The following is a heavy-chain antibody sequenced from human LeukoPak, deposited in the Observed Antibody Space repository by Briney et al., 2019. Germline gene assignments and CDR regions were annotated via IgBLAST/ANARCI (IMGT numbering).Heavy chain of an antibody. J-gene: IGHJ4*02. CDR1: GFTFSSYW. D-gene: IGHD3-9*01. V-gene: IGHV3-74*01. CDR2: INSDGSST. CDR3: ARGGERFFDWFRFDY. Sequence: GGSLRLSCAASGFTFSSYWMHWVRQAPGKGLVWVSRINSDGSSTSYADSVKGRFTISRDNAKNTLYLQMNSLRAEDTAVYYCARGGERFFDWFRFDYWGQGTLVTVSS.